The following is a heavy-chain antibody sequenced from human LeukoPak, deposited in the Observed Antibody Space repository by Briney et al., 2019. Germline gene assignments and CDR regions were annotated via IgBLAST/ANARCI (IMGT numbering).Heavy chain of an antibody. CDR3: ARHGDGGLAF. Sequence: SETLSLTCNVSGGSISSMSYHWTWIRQSPGEGLEWFGNVYYSGTTYYKPSLKSRLTISGDTSKYQCSLKFSSVTAADTAVYYCARHGDGGLAFWGQGTLVSVSS. CDR2: VYYSGTT. CDR1: GGSISSMSYH. J-gene: IGHJ4*02. D-gene: IGHD5-12*01. V-gene: IGHV4-39*01.